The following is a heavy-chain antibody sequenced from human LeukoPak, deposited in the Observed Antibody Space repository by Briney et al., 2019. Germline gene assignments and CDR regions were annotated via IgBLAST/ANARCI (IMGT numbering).Heavy chain of an antibody. Sequence: GASVKVSCKASGYTFTGYYMHWVRQAPGQGLEWMGWINPNSGGTNYAQKFQGRVTMTRDTPISTAYMELSRLRSDDTAVYYCARVSVWFGELFGFWGQGTLVTVSS. V-gene: IGHV1-2*02. CDR1: GYTFTGYY. CDR3: ARVSVWFGELFGF. D-gene: IGHD3-10*01. J-gene: IGHJ4*02. CDR2: INPNSGGT.